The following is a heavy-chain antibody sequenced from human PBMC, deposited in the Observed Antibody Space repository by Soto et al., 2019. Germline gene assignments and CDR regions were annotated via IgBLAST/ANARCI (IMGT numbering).Heavy chain of an antibody. J-gene: IGHJ4*02. V-gene: IGHV1-18*04. D-gene: IGHD3-22*01. Sequence: SVKVSCKASGYTFTSYGISWVRQAPGQGLEWMGWISAYNGNTNYAQKLQGRVTMTTDTSTSTAYMELRSLRSDDTAVYYCARRYDYDSCGYRTTLKYYLDYWGQGTLVTVSS. CDR1: GYTFTSYG. CDR3: ARRYDYDSCGYRTTLKYYLDY. CDR2: ISAYNGNT.